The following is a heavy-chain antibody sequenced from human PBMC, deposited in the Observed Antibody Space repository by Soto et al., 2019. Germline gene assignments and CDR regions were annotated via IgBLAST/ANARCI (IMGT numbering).Heavy chain of an antibody. CDR2: IYHSGST. Sequence: SETLSLTCAVSGGSISSGGYSWSWIRQPPGKGLEWIGYIYHSGSTYYNPSLKSRVTISVDRSKNQFSLKLSSVTAADTAVYYCAREYNYDSSGIGFDSWGQGTLVTVS. V-gene: IGHV4-30-2*01. CDR3: AREYNYDSSGIGFDS. CDR1: GGSISSGGYS. D-gene: IGHD3-22*01. J-gene: IGHJ4*02.